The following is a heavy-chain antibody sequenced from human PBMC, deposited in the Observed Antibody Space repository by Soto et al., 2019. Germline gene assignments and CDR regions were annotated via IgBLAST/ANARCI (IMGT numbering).Heavy chain of an antibody. J-gene: IGHJ6*04. D-gene: IGHD2-8*01. CDR3: ARPRGAMIYAISVYGMDV. V-gene: IGHV3-23*01. CDR2: ISGSADST. CDR1: GFSFSSFA. Sequence: EVQLLESGGGFIHPGGSLRLSCAASGFSFSSFAMNWVRQAPGKGLEWVSIISGSADSTFYADSVKGRFPISRDNSKCRLYLRINSLRAGDTAPYYCARPRGAMIYAISVYGMDVWGKGTTVTVSS.